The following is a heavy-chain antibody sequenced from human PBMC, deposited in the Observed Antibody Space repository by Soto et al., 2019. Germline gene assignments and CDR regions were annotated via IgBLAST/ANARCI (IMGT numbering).Heavy chain of an antibody. D-gene: IGHD4-17*01. CDR2: IYYSGTT. CDR3: ARESVGDYPLLDY. CDR1: GGSISSGNYY. V-gene: IGHV4-30-4*01. Sequence: SVTLSLTCTVSGGSISSGNYYWSWIRQPPGKGLEWIGYIYYSGTTYYNPSLKSRVTMSVDTSKNQFSLKLTSVTAVDTAVYYCARESVGDYPLLDYLGQGTLVTVSS. J-gene: IGHJ4*01.